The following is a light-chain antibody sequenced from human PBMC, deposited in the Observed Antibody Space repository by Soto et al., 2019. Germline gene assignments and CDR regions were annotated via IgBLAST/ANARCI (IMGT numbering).Light chain of an antibody. J-gene: IGKJ1*01. Sequence: DIQMTQSPSSLSASVGDRVTIACRASQSISSSVNWYQQKAGKAPNLLIDTASNLESGVPSRFSGCGSGTDFTLTISSLQPEDFATYFCQQSYSRPRAFGQGTKVDIK. CDR3: QQSYSRPRA. V-gene: IGKV1-39*01. CDR1: QSISSS. CDR2: TAS.